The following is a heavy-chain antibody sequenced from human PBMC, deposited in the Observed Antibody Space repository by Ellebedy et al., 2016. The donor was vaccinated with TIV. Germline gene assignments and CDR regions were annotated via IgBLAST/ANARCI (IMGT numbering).Heavy chain of an antibody. CDR1: GGSISSSSYY. V-gene: IGHV4-39*07. CDR2: INHSGST. Sequence: SETLSLTXTVSGGSISSSSYYWSWIRQPPGKGLEWIGEINHSGSTNYNPSLKSRVTISLDTSKNQFSLKLSSVTAADTAVYYCASDNGYSGYLHFDYWGQGTLVTVSS. J-gene: IGHJ4*02. D-gene: IGHD5-12*01. CDR3: ASDNGYSGYLHFDY.